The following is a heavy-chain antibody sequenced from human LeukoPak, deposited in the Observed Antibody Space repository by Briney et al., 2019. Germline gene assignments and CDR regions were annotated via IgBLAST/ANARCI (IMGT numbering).Heavy chain of an antibody. D-gene: IGHD3-22*01. CDR2: IYYSGST. CDR1: GGSISSYY. CDR3: ARVTSGYCDY. J-gene: IGHJ4*02. Sequence: SETLSLTCTVSGGSISSYYWSWIRQPPGKGLEWIGYIYYSGSTNYNPSLKSRLTISVDTSKNQFSLKLSSVTAADTAVYYCARVTSGYCDYWGQGTLVTVSS. V-gene: IGHV4-59*01.